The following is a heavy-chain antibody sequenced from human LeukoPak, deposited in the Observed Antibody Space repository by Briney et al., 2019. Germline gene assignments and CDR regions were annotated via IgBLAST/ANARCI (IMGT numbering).Heavy chain of an antibody. CDR1: GVSVSGYH. Sequence: SETLSLTCTVSGVSVSGYHWSWVRRPPGQGLEWIGYIYYTGTTNYNPSLKSRVTMSVDTSQNHFSLSLTSVTAADTAVYYCARTRSQAISAQYFDYWGQGTLVTVSS. CDR2: IYYTGTT. CDR3: ARTRSQAISAQYFDY. D-gene: IGHD2-2*02. J-gene: IGHJ4*02. V-gene: IGHV4-59*08.